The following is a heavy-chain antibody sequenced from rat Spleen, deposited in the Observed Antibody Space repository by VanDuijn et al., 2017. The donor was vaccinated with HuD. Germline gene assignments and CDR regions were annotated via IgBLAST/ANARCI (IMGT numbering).Heavy chain of an antibody. CDR1: GFTFSSSP. V-gene: IGHV5-46*01. J-gene: IGHJ2*01. CDR2: ISAGGDNT. Sequence: EVQLVESGGGLVQPGRSMKLSCAASGFTFSSSPMAWVRQAPTKGLEWVAYISAGGDNTYYRDSVKGRFTISRDTAQNILYLQMNSPRSEDTATYYCARGGFFRYWGQGVMVTVSS. D-gene: IGHD1-6*01. CDR3: ARGGFFRY.